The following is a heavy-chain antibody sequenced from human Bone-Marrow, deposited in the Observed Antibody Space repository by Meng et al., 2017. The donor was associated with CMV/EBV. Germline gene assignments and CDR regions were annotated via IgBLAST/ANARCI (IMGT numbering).Heavy chain of an antibody. CDR2: IKQDGSEK. V-gene: IGHV3-7*01. CDR3: ARVSGYCSSTSCYGLYYYYYGMDF. CDR1: GFTFSSYW. J-gene: IGHJ6*02. D-gene: IGHD2-2*03. Sequence: GESLKISCAASGFTFSSYWMSWVRQAPGKGLEWVANIKQDGSEKYYVDSVKGRFTISRDNAKNSLYLQMNSLRAEDTAVYYCARVSGYCSSTSCYGLYYYYYGMDFWGQGTTVTVSS.